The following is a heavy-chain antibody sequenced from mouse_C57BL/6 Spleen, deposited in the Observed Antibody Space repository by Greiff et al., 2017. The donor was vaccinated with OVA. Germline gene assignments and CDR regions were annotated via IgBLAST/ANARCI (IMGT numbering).Heavy chain of an antibody. J-gene: IGHJ1*03. CDR2: IRNKANGYTT. D-gene: IGHD2-4*01. Sequence: EVMLVESGGGLVQPGGSLSLSCAASGFTFTDYYMSWVRQPPGKALEWLGFIRNKANGYTTEYSASVKGRFTISRDNSQSILYLQMNALRAEDSATYYCARCHYDYDWYFDVWGTGTTVTVSS. V-gene: IGHV7-3*01. CDR1: GFTFTDYY. CDR3: ARCHYDYDWYFDV.